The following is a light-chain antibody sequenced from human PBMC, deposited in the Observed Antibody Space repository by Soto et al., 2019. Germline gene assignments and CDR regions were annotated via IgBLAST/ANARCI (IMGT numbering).Light chain of an antibody. Sequence: EIVRTQSPPTLSVSPGERATLSCRASQSISTELAWYQQKPGQPPRLLIYSASTRATGVPARFTGSGSGSEFTLTISGLQSEDFAVYYCQQGHNWPLTFGQGTRLEI. J-gene: IGKJ2*01. CDR1: QSISTE. CDR3: QQGHNWPLT. V-gene: IGKV3-15*01. CDR2: SAS.